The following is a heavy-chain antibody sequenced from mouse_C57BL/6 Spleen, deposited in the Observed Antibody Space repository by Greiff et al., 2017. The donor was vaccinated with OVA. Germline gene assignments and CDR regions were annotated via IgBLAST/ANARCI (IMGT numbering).Heavy chain of an antibody. D-gene: IGHD1-1*01. CDR2: IDPETGGT. J-gene: IGHJ2*01. V-gene: IGHV1-15*01. CDR3: TSEDYGSSDY. CDR1: GYTFTDYE. Sequence: QVQLQQSGAELVRPGASVTLSCKASGYTFTDYEMHWVKQTPVHGLEWIGAIDPETGGTTYNQKFKGKAILTADKSSSTAYMELLSLTSEDSAVYYCTSEDYGSSDYWGQGTTLTVSS.